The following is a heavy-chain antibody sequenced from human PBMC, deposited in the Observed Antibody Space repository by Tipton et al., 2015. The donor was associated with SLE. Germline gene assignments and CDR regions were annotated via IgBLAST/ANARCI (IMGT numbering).Heavy chain of an antibody. V-gene: IGHV3-11*04. J-gene: IGHJ3*02. CDR2: ISSSGGTI. Sequence: GSLRLSCAASGFTFSDYYMNWIRQAPGKGLEWLSYISSSGGTIYYADSVKGRFTISRDNAKNSLYLQMNSLRVEDTAVYYCATDRRYGSGSYNAFDMWGQGTMVSVSA. CDR3: ATDRRYGSGSYNAFDM. CDR1: GFTFSDYY. D-gene: IGHD3-10*01.